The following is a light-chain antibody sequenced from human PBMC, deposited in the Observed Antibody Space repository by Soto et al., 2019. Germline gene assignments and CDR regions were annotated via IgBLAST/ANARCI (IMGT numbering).Light chain of an antibody. J-gene: IGKJ2*01. CDR1: QSISNC. V-gene: IGKV1-5*03. Sequence: DIQMTQSPATLSASVGDSVTITCRASQSISNCLAWYQLKPGKAPKLLIHEASNLQSGVPSTFSGSGSGTDFTLTITSLQPEDFATYYCQQYKSYWTFGQGTRVELK. CDR2: EAS. CDR3: QQYKSYWT.